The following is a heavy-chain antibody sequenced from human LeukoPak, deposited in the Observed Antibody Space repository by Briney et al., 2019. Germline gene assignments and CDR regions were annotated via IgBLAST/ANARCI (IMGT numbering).Heavy chain of an antibody. Sequence: SETLSLTCTVSGGSISSYYWSWIRQPAGKGLEWIGRIYTSGSTNYNPSLKSRVTISVDTSKNQFSLKLSSVTAADTAVYYCARAYFSSSTGYYYMDVWGKGTTVTVSS. CDR3: ARAYFSSSTGYYYMDV. J-gene: IGHJ6*03. V-gene: IGHV4-4*07. CDR2: IYTSGST. D-gene: IGHD6-6*01. CDR1: GGSISSYY.